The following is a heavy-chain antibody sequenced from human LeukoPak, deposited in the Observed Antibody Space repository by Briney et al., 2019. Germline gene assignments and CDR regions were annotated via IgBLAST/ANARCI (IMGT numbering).Heavy chain of an antibody. J-gene: IGHJ4*02. CDR1: GFTFSNYW. V-gene: IGHV3-7*01. CDR2: IKQDGSEK. Sequence: PGGSLRLSCAASGFTFSNYWMSWVRQAPGKGLEWVASIKQDGSEKYYVDSVKGRFTISRDNAKNSLYLQMNSLRLEDTAIYYCTQEIDYWGQGTLVTVSS. CDR3: TQEIDY.